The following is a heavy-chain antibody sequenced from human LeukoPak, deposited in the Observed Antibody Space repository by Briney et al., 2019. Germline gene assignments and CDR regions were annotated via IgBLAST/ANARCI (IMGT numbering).Heavy chain of an antibody. Sequence: SETLSLTCTVSGASIGSYNSYWGWIRQPPGKGLEWIGSIYHSGSTYYNPSLKSRVTISADFFKDQFSLKLSSVTVAETAVYFCAGDQFSSNWYKDWGPGTLVTVSS. V-gene: IGHV4-39*07. D-gene: IGHD6-13*01. CDR3: AGDQFSSNWYKD. CDR2: IYHSGST. J-gene: IGHJ4*02. CDR1: GASIGSYNSY.